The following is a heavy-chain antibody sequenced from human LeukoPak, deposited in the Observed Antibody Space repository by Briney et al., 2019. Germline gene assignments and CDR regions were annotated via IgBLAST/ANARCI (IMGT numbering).Heavy chain of an antibody. CDR2: ISSSSSYI. Sequence: GGSLRLSCAASGFTFSSYSMNWVRQAPGKGLEWVSSISSSSSYIYYADSVKGRFTISRDDAKNSLYLQMNSLRAEDTAVYYCARDHVGYSYGFFDYWGQGTLATVSS. CDR1: GFTFSSYS. V-gene: IGHV3-21*01. J-gene: IGHJ4*02. D-gene: IGHD5-18*01. CDR3: ARDHVGYSYGFFDY.